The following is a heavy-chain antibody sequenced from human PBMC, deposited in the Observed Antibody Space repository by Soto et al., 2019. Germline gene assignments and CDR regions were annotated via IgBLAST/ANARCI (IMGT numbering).Heavy chain of an antibody. Sequence: QVQLVQSGAEVKKPGSSVKVSCKASGGTFSSYAISWVRQAPGEGLEWMGGIIPIFGTANYVQKFQGRGTITADEYPSTAYMELSSLRSEDTAVYYCAIQWELLHLDWYFDRWGRGTLVTVSS. CDR3: AIQWELLHLDWYFDR. D-gene: IGHD1-26*01. J-gene: IGHJ2*01. CDR2: IIPIFGTA. V-gene: IGHV1-69*01. CDR1: GGTFSSYA.